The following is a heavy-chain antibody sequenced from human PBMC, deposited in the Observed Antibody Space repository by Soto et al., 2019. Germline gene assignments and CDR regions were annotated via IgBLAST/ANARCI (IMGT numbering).Heavy chain of an antibody. D-gene: IGHD6-13*01. CDR2: INAGNGNT. V-gene: IGHV1-3*01. Sequence: ASVKVSCKASGYTFTSYAMHWVRQAPGQRLEWMGWINAGNGNTKYSQKFQGRVTITRDTSASTAYMELSSLRSEDTAVYFCARAPSWYNFDYWGQGTLVTVSS. CDR1: GYTFTSYA. CDR3: ARAPSWYNFDY. J-gene: IGHJ4*02.